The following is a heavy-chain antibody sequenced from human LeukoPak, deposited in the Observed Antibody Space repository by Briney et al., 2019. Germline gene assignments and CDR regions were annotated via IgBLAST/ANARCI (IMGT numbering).Heavy chain of an antibody. V-gene: IGHV3-23*01. CDR2: ISGSGGST. CDR3: AKTPYYDFWSGHNFDY. D-gene: IGHD3-3*01. Sequence: GGSLRLSCAASGFTFSSYAMSWVRQAPGKGLEWGSAISGSGGSTYYADSVKGRFTISRDNSKNTLYLQMNSLRAEDTAVYYCAKTPYYDFWSGHNFDYWGQGTLVTVSS. CDR1: GFTFSSYA. J-gene: IGHJ4*02.